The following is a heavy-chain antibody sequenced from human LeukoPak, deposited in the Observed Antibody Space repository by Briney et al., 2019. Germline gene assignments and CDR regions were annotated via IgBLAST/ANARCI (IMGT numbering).Heavy chain of an antibody. D-gene: IGHD6-13*01. CDR2: IYPDDSNT. V-gene: IGHV5-51*01. J-gene: IGHJ6*03. Sequence: GESLKISCQGSGYNFPIYWIGWVRQMPGQGLEWMGIIYPDDSNTIYGPSFQGQVTISADKSINTAYLEWSSLKASDTAIYYCARQGAADKYYYYYMDVWGKGTTVTVSS. CDR3: ARQGAADKYYYYYMDV. CDR1: GYNFPIYW.